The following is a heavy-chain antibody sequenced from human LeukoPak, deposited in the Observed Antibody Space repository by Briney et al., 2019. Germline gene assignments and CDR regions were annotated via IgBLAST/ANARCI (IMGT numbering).Heavy chain of an antibody. V-gene: IGHV3-23*01. CDR3: AKAAGYTYYRIFDY. D-gene: IGHD1-1*01. CDR2: ITDSGGNT. CDR1: GFTFSSYA. J-gene: IGHJ4*02. Sequence: PGGSLRLSCAASGFTFSSYAMNWVRQAPGKGLEWVSGITDSGGNTYYADSVKGRFTISRANSNNMVYLQMNSLRAEDMPNYYCAKAAGYTYYRIFDYWGQGILVSVSS.